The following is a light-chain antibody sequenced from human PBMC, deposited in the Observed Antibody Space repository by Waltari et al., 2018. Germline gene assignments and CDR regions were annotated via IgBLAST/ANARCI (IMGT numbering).Light chain of an antibody. V-gene: IGKV1-8*01. CDR3: QQYYSYPQT. CDR2: AAS. J-gene: IGKJ1*01. CDR1: QGISSY. Sequence: AILITQSPSSLSASTGDRVTITCRASQGISSYLAWYQQKPGKAPKLLIYAASTLQSGVPSRFSGSGSGTDFTLTISCLQSEDFATYYCQQYYSYPQTFGQGTKVEIK.